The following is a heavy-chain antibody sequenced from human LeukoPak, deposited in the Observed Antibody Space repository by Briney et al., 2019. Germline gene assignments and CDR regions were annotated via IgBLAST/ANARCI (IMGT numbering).Heavy chain of an antibody. CDR2: INPNSGGT. D-gene: IGHD3-10*01. CDR1: GYTFTGYY. CDR3: ARAITMVRETNWFDP. V-gene: IGHV1-2*02. J-gene: IGHJ5*02. Sequence: GASVKVSCKASGYTFTGYYMHWVRQAPGQGLEWMGWINPNSGGTNYAQKFQGRVTMTTDTSTSTAYMELRSLRSDDTAVYYCARAITMVRETNWFDPWGQGTLVTVSS.